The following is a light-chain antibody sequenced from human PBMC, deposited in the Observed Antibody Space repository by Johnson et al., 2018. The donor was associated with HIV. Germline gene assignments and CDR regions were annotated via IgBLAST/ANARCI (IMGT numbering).Light chain of an antibody. CDR3: GTWDSSLRVGV. J-gene: IGLJ1*01. CDR1: NSNIGNNY. CDR2: ENN. Sequence: QSVLTQPPSVSAAPGQKVTISCSGSNSNIGNNYVSWYRQLPGTAPKLLIYENNKRPSGIPNRFSGSKSGTSATLGITGLQTGDEADYYCGTWDSSLRVGVFGTGTKVTVL. V-gene: IGLV1-51*02.